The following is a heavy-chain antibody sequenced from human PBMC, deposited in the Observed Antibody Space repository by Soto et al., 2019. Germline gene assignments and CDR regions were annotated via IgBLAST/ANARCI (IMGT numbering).Heavy chain of an antibody. J-gene: IGHJ4*02. Sequence: SETLSLTCTVSGGSISSYYWSWIRQPPGKGLEWIGYIYYSGSTNYNPSLKSRVTISVDTSKNHFSLKLSSVTAADTAVYYCARGGWGSSSGPFDYWGQGTLVTVSS. D-gene: IGHD6-6*01. CDR2: IYYSGST. CDR1: GGSISSYY. CDR3: ARGGWGSSSGPFDY. V-gene: IGHV4-59*01.